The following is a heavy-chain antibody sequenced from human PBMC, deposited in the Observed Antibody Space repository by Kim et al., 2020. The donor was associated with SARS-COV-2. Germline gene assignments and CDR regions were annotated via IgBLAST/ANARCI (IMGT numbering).Heavy chain of an antibody. Sequence: GGSLRLSCAASGFTFSSYSMNWVRQAPGKGLEWVSSISSSSSYIYYADSVKGRFTISRDNAKNSLYLQMNSLRAEDTAVYYCARCYDILTGYYICYYGMDVWGQGTTVTVSS. V-gene: IGHV3-21*04. CDR3: ARCYDILTGYYICYYGMDV. D-gene: IGHD3-9*01. CDR1: GFTFSSYS. CDR2: ISSSSSYI. J-gene: IGHJ6*02.